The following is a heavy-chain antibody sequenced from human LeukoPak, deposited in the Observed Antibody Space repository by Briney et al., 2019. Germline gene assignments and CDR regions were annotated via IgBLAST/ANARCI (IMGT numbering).Heavy chain of an antibody. CDR2: ISSSSSYI. V-gene: IGHV3-21*01. CDR1: AFTFSSYW. J-gene: IGHJ4*02. D-gene: IGHD2-2*01. Sequence: GGSLRLSCAASAFTFSSYWMSWVRQAPGKGLEWVSSISSSSSYIYYADSVKGRFTISRDNAKNSLYLQMNSLRAEDTAVYYCARGYCSSTSCFQGDWGQGTLVTVSS. CDR3: ARGYCSSTSCFQGD.